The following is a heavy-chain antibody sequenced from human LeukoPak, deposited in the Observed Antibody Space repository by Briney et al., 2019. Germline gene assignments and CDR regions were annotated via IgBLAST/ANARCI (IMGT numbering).Heavy chain of an antibody. CDR3: ARETTVTTGAFDI. Sequence: SETLSLTCAVYGGSFSGYYWSWIRQPPGKGLEWIGEINHSGSTNYNPSLKSRVTISVDTSKNQFSLKLSSVTAADTAVYYCARETTVTTGAFDIWGQGTMVTVSP. CDR2: INHSGST. J-gene: IGHJ3*02. D-gene: IGHD4-17*01. CDR1: GGSFSGYY. V-gene: IGHV4-34*01.